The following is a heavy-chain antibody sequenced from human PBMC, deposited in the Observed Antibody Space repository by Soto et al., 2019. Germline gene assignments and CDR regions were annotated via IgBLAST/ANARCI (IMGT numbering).Heavy chain of an antibody. V-gene: IGHV3-33*01. D-gene: IGHD6-19*01. CDR3: AREVEQGLDY. Sequence: QVQLVESGGGVVQPGRSLRLSCAASGFTFSSYAMHWVRQAPGKGLEWVAVIWYDGSTKYSADSVKGRFTISRDNSKNTLYLQMNSLRAEDTAVYYCAREVEQGLDYWGQGTLVTVSS. J-gene: IGHJ4*02. CDR1: GFTFSSYA. CDR2: IWYDGSTK.